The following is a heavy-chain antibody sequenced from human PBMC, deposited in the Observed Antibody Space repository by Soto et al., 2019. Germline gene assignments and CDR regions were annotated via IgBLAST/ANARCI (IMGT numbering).Heavy chain of an antibody. D-gene: IGHD3-3*01. Sequence: PSETLSLTCTVSGGSISSGDYYWSWIRQPPGKGLEWIGYIYYSGSTYYNPSLKSRVTISVDTSKNQFSLKLSSVTAADTAVYYCARGPHRYYDFWSGPKPDWFDPWGQGTLVTVSS. CDR3: ARGPHRYYDFWSGPKPDWFDP. V-gene: IGHV4-30-4*01. CDR2: IYYSGST. J-gene: IGHJ5*02. CDR1: GGSISSGDYY.